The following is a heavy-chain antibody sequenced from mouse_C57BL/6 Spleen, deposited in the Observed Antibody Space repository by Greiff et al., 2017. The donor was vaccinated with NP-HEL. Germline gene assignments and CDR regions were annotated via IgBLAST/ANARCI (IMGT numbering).Heavy chain of an antibody. J-gene: IGHJ3*01. D-gene: IGHD3-2*02. V-gene: IGHV1-55*01. Sequence: QVQLQQPGAELVKPGASVKMSCKASGYTFTSYWITWVKQRPGQGLEWIGDIYPGSGSTNYNEKFKSKATLTVDTSSSTAYMQLSSLTSEDSAGYYCATRQLRPQGFAYWGQGTLVTVSA. CDR2: IYPGSGST. CDR1: GYTFTSYW. CDR3: ATRQLRPQGFAY.